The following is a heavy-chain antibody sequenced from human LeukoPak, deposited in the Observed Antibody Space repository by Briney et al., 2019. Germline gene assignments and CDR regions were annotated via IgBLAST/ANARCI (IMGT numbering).Heavy chain of an antibody. CDR3: ARATPRFLEWLGGNAFDI. CDR2: IYYSGST. V-gene: IGHV4-59*12. J-gene: IGHJ3*02. D-gene: IGHD3-3*01. Sequence: SETLSLTCTVSGGSISSYYWSWIRQPPGKGLEWIGYIYYSGSTNYNPSLKSRVTISVDRSKNQFSLKLSSVTAADTAVYYCARATPRFLEWLGGNAFDIWGQGTMVTVSS. CDR1: GGSISSYY.